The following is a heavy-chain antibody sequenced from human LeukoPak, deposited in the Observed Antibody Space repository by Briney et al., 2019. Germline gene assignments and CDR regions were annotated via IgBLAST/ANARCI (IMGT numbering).Heavy chain of an antibody. D-gene: IGHD1-26*01. CDR1: GRSISSGSYY. Sequence: SETLSITCTVSGRSISSGSYYWSWIRQPPGKGPEWIGSMYYSGSTYSNPSLMSRVTISVDTSKNEFSLKLSSVTAADTAVYYCARLGYSGSYYERAFDIWGQGTMVTVSS. J-gene: IGHJ3*02. CDR2: MYYSGST. CDR3: ARLGYSGSYYERAFDI. V-gene: IGHV4-39*01.